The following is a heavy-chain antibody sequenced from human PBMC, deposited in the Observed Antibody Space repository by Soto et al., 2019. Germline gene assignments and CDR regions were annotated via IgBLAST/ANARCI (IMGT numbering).Heavy chain of an antibody. CDR2: INPNSGGT. CDR3: ARDVGGGDDYYYYYYMDV. Sequence: ASVKVSCKASGYTFTGYYMHWVRQAPGQGLEWMGWINPNSGGTNYAQKFQGWVTMSRDTSISTAYMELSRLRSDDTAVYYCARDVGGGDDYYYYYYMDVWGKGTTVTVSS. D-gene: IGHD2-21*02. CDR1: GYTFTGYY. J-gene: IGHJ6*03. V-gene: IGHV1-2*04.